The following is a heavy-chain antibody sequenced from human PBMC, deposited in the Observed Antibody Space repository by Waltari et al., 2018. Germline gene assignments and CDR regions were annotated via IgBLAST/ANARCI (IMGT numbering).Heavy chain of an antibody. CDR3: ARDGGFDF. D-gene: IGHD2-15*01. Sequence: QVQLVQSGTEVKKPGASVKVSCKASGYTFIDYYMHWVRQAPGQGLDWMGWINPSSGGAKYAQNFPGRVTMTRDTSSRTVYIELSRLTYDDTGMYYCARDGGFDFWGQGTLVSVSS. J-gene: IGHJ4*02. V-gene: IGHV1-2*02. CDR1: GYTFIDYY. CDR2: INPSSGGA.